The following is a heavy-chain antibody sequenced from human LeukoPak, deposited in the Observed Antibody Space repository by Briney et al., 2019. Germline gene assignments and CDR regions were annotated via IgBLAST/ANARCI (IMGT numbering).Heavy chain of an antibody. D-gene: IGHD5-12*01. Sequence: ASVKVSCKASGYTFTGYYIHWVRQAPGQGLEWMGWINPNSGGTNYAQKFQGRVTMTRDTSISTAYMELSRLRSGDTAVYYCATHSPEWRYSGYYNYYYMDVWGKGTTVTVSS. CDR2: INPNSGGT. J-gene: IGHJ6*03. CDR1: GYTFTGYY. V-gene: IGHV1-2*02. CDR3: ATHSPEWRYSGYYNYYYMDV.